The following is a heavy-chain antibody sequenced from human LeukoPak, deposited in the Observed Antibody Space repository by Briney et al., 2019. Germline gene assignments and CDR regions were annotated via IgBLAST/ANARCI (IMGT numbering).Heavy chain of an antibody. CDR2: IYYSGST. CDR1: GGSISGYY. Sequence: SETLSLTCTVSGGSISGYYWSWVRQPPGKGLEWIGYIYYSGSTSYNPSLKSRVTILVDTSKNQFSLRLSSVTAADTAVYYCARRLPGYYYYMDVWGQGTTATVSS. D-gene: IGHD3-22*01. CDR3: ARRLPGYYYYMDV. J-gene: IGHJ6*02. V-gene: IGHV4-59*08.